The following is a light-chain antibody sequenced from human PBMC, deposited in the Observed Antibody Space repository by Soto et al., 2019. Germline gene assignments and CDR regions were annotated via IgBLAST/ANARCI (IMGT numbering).Light chain of an antibody. Sequence: EVVMTQSPATLSVSPGERATLSCRASQSVSTNLAWYQQKPGQAPRLLIYGASTRATGIPARFSGSGSGTEFPLTISSLQSEDFAVYSCQQYHEWWTFGQGTKVEIK. J-gene: IGKJ1*01. CDR1: QSVSTN. CDR2: GAS. V-gene: IGKV3-15*01. CDR3: QQYHEWWT.